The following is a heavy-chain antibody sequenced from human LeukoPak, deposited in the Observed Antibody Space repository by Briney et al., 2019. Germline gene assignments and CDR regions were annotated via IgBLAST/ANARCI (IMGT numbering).Heavy chain of an antibody. CDR1: GFTFSSYA. CDR3: AKGRGAGHIAAAVVDYFDF. CDR2: ISGSAGST. D-gene: IGHD6-13*01. J-gene: IGHJ4*02. V-gene: IGHV3-23*01. Sequence: SGGSLRLSCAASGFTFSSYAMSWVRQAPGKGLEWVSGISGSAGSTYYADSVKGRFTISRDNSKNTLFLQMNSLRAEGTAVYYCAKGRGAGHIAAAVVDYFDFWGQGTLVTVSS.